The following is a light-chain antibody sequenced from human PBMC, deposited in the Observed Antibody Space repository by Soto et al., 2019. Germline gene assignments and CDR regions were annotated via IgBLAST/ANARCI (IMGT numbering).Light chain of an antibody. Sequence: EIVVTQSPCTLSLSPGERATLSCRASQSVNFYLAWYQQKPGQAPRFLISDASSRATDVPDRFSGSGSGTDFTLTITRLEPEDFAVYYCQQYGDSPVTFGQGTKVDIK. V-gene: IGKV3-20*01. J-gene: IGKJ1*01. CDR2: DAS. CDR3: QQYGDSPVT. CDR1: QSVNFY.